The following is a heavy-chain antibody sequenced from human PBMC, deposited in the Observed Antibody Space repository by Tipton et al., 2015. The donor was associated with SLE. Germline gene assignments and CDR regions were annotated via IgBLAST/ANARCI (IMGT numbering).Heavy chain of an antibody. Sequence: TLSLTCSVSGVSVSSGGYYWTWIRQHPGEGLEWIGGVRYRGPTQYNPSLKSRLTLLVDTSKNQFSLTLSSVTAADTAVYYCAREQRWPEDFDLWGRGTLVTVSS. CDR2: VRYRGPT. D-gene: IGHD5-24*01. CDR1: GVSVSSGGYY. J-gene: IGHJ2*01. V-gene: IGHV4-31*03. CDR3: AREQRWPEDFDL.